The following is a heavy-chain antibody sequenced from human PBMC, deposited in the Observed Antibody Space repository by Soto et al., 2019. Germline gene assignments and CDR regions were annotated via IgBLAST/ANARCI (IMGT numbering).Heavy chain of an antibody. J-gene: IGHJ1*01. CDR2: ISGSGDST. V-gene: IGHV3-23*01. CDR1: RLTFSNDA. Sequence: PGGSLRLSCVISRLTFSNDAMSWVRQAPGKGLEWVSGISGSGDSTYYADSVKGRFTISRDNSKNTLYLQMNSLRAEDTAVYYCAKGVPGIAVAGTGYFQHWGQGTLVTVSS. CDR3: AKGVPGIAVAGTGYFQH. D-gene: IGHD6-19*01.